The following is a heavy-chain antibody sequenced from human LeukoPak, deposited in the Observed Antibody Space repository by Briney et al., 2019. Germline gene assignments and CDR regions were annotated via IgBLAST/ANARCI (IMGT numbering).Heavy chain of an antibody. Sequence: GGSLRLSCAASGFTFSDHYMDWVRQAPGKGLEWVGRTRNRARSYSTEYAASVKGRFTISRDDSKNSLYLQMNSLKIEDAAVYYCARMSTGQAYYYYMDVWGKGTTVTVSS. V-gene: IGHV3-72*01. CDR3: ARMSTGQAYYYYMDV. CDR1: GFTFSDHY. CDR2: TRNRARSYST. J-gene: IGHJ6*03.